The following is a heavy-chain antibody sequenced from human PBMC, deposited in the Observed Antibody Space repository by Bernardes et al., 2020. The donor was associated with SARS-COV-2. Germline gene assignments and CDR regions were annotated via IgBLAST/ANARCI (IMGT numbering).Heavy chain of an antibody. D-gene: IGHD2-21*02. CDR1: GGSFSGYY. CDR2: INHSGST. J-gene: IGHJ4*02. CDR3: ARWERGGDVYFDY. V-gene: IGHV4-34*01. Sequence: SETLSLTCAVYGGSFSGYYWSWIRQPPGKGLEWIGEINHSGSTNYNPSLKSRVTISVDTSKNQFSLKLSSVTAADTAVYYCARWERGGDVYFDYWGQGTLVTVSS.